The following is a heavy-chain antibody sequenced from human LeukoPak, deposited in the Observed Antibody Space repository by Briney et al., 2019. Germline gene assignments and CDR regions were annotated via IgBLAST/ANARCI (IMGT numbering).Heavy chain of an antibody. D-gene: IGHD2-2*02. CDR1: GFTFSSYS. J-gene: IGHJ4*02. Sequence: GGSLRLSCAASGFTFSSYSMNWVRQAPGKGLEWVSSISSSSSYIYYADSVKGRFTISRDNAKNSLFLEKNSLRAEDTAVYYCAKDGCSSTSCYTDYWGQGTLVTVSS. CDR3: AKDGCSSTSCYTDY. CDR2: ISSSSSYI. V-gene: IGHV3-21*01.